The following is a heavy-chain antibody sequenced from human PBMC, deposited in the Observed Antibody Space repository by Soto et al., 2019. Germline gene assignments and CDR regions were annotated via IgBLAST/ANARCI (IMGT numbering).Heavy chain of an antibody. Sequence: SETLSLTCAVYGGSFSAYYWSWVRQPPGKGLEWIGEIIHSESTKYNPSLKSRVTISVDTSKNQFSLKLSSVTAADTAVYYCARQRPTDGRWEFTNYYGMDVWGQGTPVTVSS. J-gene: IGHJ6*02. CDR3: ARQRPTDGRWEFTNYYGMDV. CDR1: GGSFSAYY. CDR2: IIHSEST. V-gene: IGHV4-34*12. D-gene: IGHD1-26*01.